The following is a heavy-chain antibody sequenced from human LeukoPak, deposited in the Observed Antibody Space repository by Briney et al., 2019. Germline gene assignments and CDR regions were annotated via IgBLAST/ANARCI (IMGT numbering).Heavy chain of an antibody. Sequence: PGGSLRLSCAASGFTFSSYAMSWVRQAPGKGLEWVSAISGSGGSTYYADSVKGRFTISRDNSKNTLYLQMNSLRAEDTAVYYCAKDLVAVAGTGSLFDYWGQGTLVTVSS. D-gene: IGHD6-19*01. V-gene: IGHV3-23*01. CDR2: ISGSGGST. J-gene: IGHJ4*02. CDR1: GFTFSSYA. CDR3: AKDLVAVAGTGSLFDY.